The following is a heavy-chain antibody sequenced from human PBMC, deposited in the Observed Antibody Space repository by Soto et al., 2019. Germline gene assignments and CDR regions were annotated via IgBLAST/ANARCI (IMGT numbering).Heavy chain of an antibody. CDR2: ISWNSGSI. J-gene: IGHJ3*02. D-gene: IGHD3-3*01. CDR1: GFTFDDYA. Sequence: EVQLVESGGGLVQPGRSLRLSCAASGFTFDDYAMHWVRQAPGKGLEWVSGISWNSGSIGYADSVKGRFTISRDNAKNSLYLQMNSLRAEDTAVYYCAKGGTYYDCWSGPTPHDAFDIWGQGTMVAVSS. V-gene: IGHV3-9*01. CDR3: AKGGTYYDCWSGPTPHDAFDI.